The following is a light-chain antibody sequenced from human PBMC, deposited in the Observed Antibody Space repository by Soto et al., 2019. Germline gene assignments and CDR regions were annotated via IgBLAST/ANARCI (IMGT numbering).Light chain of an antibody. CDR3: QQYDYWWT. J-gene: IGKJ1*01. CDR2: RAS. Sequence: EIGLPQSPGTLSVSPGERVTLSCRASQSVTSNLAWYQQKPGQVPRLLIYRASARATDVPARFSGSGSGTDFTLTISSLQSEDFGVYYCQQYDYWWTFGQGTKVDIK. CDR1: QSVTSN. V-gene: IGKV3-15*01.